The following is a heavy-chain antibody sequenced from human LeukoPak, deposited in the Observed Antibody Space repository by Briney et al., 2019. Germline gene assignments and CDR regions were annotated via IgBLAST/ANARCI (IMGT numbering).Heavy chain of an antibody. Sequence: PGGSLRLSCAASGFTFSSYSMNWVRQAPGKGLEWVSYISSSSSTIYYADSVKGRFTISRDNSKNTLYLQMNSLRAEDTAVYYCAKMTARAAFDIWGQGTMVTVSS. CDR2: ISSSSSTI. CDR1: GFTFSSYS. V-gene: IGHV3-48*01. CDR3: AKMTARAAFDI. J-gene: IGHJ3*02.